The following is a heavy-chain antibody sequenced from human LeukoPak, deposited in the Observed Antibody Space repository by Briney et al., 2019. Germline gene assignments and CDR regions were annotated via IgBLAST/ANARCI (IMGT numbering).Heavy chain of an antibody. V-gene: IGHV3-23*01. D-gene: IGHD5-18*01. CDR3: ARDRADGYNYGDYFDN. CDR2: ISGSGGST. CDR1: GFTFSSYA. Sequence: GGSLRLSCAASGFTFSSYAMSWVRQAPGKGLEWVSAISGSGGSTYYADSVKGRFTISRDNSKNTLYLQMNSLRAEDTAVYYCARDRADGYNYGDYFDNWGQGTLVTVSS. J-gene: IGHJ4*02.